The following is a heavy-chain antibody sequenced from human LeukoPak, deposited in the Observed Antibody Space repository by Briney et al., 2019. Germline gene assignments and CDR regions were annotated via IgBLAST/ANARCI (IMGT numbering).Heavy chain of an antibody. CDR2: ITAGGGTT. V-gene: IGHV3-23*01. J-gene: IGHJ4*02. D-gene: IGHD5-18*01. CDR1: GFTFSSYA. CDR3: AVRSDTHSFDY. Sequence: GGSLRLSCAASGFTFSSYAMSWVRQAPGKGLEWVSAITAGGGTTVYADSAKGRFTISRDNSKNTLFLQMNSLRAEDTAVYYCAVRSDTHSFDYWGQGTLVTVSS.